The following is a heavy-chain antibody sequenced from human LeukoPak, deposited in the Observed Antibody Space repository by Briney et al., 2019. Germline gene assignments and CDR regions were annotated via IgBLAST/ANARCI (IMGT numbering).Heavy chain of an antibody. CDR2: IRYDGSNK. CDR3: ALEGSDALDI. Sequence: PGGSLRLSCAASGFTFSSYGMHWVRQAPGKGLEWVAFIRYDGSNKYYADSVKGRFTISRDNSKNTLYLQMNSLRAEDTAVYFCALEGSDALDIWGQGTMVTVSS. V-gene: IGHV3-30*02. J-gene: IGHJ3*02. D-gene: IGHD1-1*01. CDR1: GFTFSSYG.